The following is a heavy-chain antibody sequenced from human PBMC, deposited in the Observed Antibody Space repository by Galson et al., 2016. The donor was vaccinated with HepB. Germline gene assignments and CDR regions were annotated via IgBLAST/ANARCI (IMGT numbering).Heavy chain of an antibody. Sequence: SAYMYYADSVKGRFTISRDNAKNSLYLQMDSLRAEDTALYYCARGAGYSSSWYAAGRAFDIWGQGTVVTVSS. D-gene: IGHD6-13*01. CDR3: ARGAGYSSSWYAAGRAFDI. V-gene: IGHV3-21*04. CDR2: SAYM. J-gene: IGHJ3*02.